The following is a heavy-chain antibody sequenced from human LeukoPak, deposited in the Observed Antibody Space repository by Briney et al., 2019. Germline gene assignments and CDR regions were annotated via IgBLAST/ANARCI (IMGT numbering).Heavy chain of an antibody. Sequence: PSETLSLTCAVYGGSFSSYSMNWVRQAPGKGLEWVSSISSSSSYIYYADSVKGRFTISRDNAKNSLYLQMNSLRAEDTAVYYCARAPDTAQVYWGQGTLVTVSS. CDR3: ARAPDTAQVY. CDR2: ISSSSSYI. V-gene: IGHV3-21*01. J-gene: IGHJ4*02. CDR1: GGSFSSYS. D-gene: IGHD5-18*01.